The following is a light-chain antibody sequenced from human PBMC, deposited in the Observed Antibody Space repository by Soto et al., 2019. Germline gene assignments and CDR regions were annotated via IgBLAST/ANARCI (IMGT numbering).Light chain of an antibody. CDR3: QQFSDWPRT. V-gene: IGKV3-15*01. CDR1: QSVRSN. Sequence: EIEMTQSPATLSVSPGEGAILSCRASQSVRSNLAWYQQKPGQAPRLLVYGASTRATGVPARFSGGGSGTEFTLTISSLQSEDFAVYFCQQFSDWPRTFGQGTKVDIK. J-gene: IGKJ1*01. CDR2: GAS.